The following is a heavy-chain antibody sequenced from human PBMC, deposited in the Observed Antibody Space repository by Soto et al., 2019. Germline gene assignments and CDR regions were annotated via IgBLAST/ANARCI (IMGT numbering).Heavy chain of an antibody. J-gene: IGHJ4*02. CDR1: GYTFTSYG. D-gene: IGHD2-2*01. Sequence: GASVKVSCKASGYTFTSYGISWVRQAPGQGLEWMGWISAYNGNTNYAQKLQGRVTMTTDTSTSTAYMELRSLRSDDTAVYYCARDLKNIVVVPAAGAIGDFDYWGQGTLVTVSS. CDR3: ARDLKNIVVVPAAGAIGDFDY. V-gene: IGHV1-18*01. CDR2: ISAYNGNT.